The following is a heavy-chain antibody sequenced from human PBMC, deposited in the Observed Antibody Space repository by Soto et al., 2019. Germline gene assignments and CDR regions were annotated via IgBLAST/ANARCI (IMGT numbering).Heavy chain of an antibody. CDR2: VAENGYI. Sequence: QVQLQESGPGLVRPSETLSLSCSVSNGSLSSSRWWSWVRQSPGKGLEWIGEVAENGYIHCIPSLKSRLTMSLDGSRNRFPLRRTSVTAADTALYYCARNHYDGYDFDYWGQGALVTVSS. D-gene: IGHD5-12*01. CDR3: ARNHYDGYDFDY. V-gene: IGHV4-4*02. CDR1: NGSLSSSRW. J-gene: IGHJ4*02.